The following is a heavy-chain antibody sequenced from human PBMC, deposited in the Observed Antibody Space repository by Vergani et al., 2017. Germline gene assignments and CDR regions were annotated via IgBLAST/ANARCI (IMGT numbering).Heavy chain of an antibody. CDR3: AKAGSVTSVSLQYNFCMDV. D-gene: IGHD4-17*01. Sequence: QVQLAESGGGRVQPGRSLRLSCAASGFSFSIHAIHWVRQAPGKGLEWVAVISNDGSKKYCEDSVKGRFTISRDNSKNTLDLQMNSLRTHDTAVYYCAKAGSVTSVSLQYNFCMDVWGKGTTVTVS. V-gene: IGHV3-30*18. J-gene: IGHJ6*03. CDR2: ISNDGSKK. CDR1: GFSFSIHA.